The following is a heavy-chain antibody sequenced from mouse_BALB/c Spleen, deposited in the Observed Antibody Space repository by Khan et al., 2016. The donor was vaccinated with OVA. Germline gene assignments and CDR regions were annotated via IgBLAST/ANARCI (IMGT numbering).Heavy chain of an antibody. CDR1: GYSITSDYA. J-gene: IGHJ1*01. V-gene: IGHV3-2*02. Sequence: EVQLQESGPGLVKPSQSLTLTCTVTGYSITSDYAWNWIRQFPGSKLEWMGYIHYSGSTSYNPSLQSRISITRDTSKNQFFLQLNSVTTEDTATXYCARRSVWGAGTTVTVSS. CDR2: IHYSGST. CDR3: ARRSV.